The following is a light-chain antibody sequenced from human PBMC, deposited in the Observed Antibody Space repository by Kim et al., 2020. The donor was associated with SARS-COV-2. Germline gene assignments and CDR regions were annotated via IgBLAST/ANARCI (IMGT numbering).Light chain of an antibody. Sequence: PGEGATISCRARHSIGINLAWDQQSRGQAPRILIYDAAIRATGIPDKFSGSGSGTDFTLTISSLDPEDFAIYFCHQNNKLPPAPSFGGGSKVDIK. CDR3: HQNNKLPPAPS. J-gene: IGKJ4*01. CDR2: DAA. CDR1: HSIGIN. V-gene: IGKV3-11*01.